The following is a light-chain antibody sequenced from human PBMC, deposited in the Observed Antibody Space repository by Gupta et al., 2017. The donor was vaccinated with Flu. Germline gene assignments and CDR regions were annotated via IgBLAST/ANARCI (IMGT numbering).Light chain of an antibody. Sequence: QSAPTQPRSASGSPGQSVTISCTGSSNDVGGSNRVSWYQQRPGKAPKLLLYDVTERPSGVPDRFSGSKSGNTASLTISGLQADDEADYYCSSYAGRVTWVFGTGTTVTVL. J-gene: IGLJ1*01. V-gene: IGLV2-11*01. CDR3: SSYAGRVTWV. CDR1: SNDVGGSNR. CDR2: DVT.